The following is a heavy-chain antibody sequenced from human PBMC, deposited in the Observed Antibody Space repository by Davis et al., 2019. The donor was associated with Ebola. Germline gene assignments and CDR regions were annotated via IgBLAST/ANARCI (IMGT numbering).Heavy chain of an antibody. J-gene: IGHJ4*02. CDR2: INSEGSST. V-gene: IGHV3-74*01. D-gene: IGHD4-17*01. Sequence: GESLKISCSASGFIFSNYWMHWVRQAPGKGLVWVSRINSEGSSTDYADSVKGRFTISRDNAKNTLYLQMNSLRAEDTAVYYCARAKLSMVTPLEYWGQGTLVTVSS. CDR1: GFIFSNYW. CDR3: ARAKLSMVTPLEY.